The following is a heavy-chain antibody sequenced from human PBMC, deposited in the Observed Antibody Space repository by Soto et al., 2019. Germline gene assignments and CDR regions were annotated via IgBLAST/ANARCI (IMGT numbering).Heavy chain of an antibody. Sequence: PGGCLGLACAACGVTLSSLAMSGVRQAPGKGLEWVSSISGSGESTYYADSVKGRFTISRDSSKNTLYLQLNSLRAEDTALYYCAKDPSYYDFWSGPGGWFDPWGQGTLVTVSS. CDR2: ISGSGEST. J-gene: IGHJ5*02. V-gene: IGHV3-23*01. D-gene: IGHD3-3*01. CDR3: AKDPSYYDFWSGPGGWFDP. CDR1: GVTLSSLA.